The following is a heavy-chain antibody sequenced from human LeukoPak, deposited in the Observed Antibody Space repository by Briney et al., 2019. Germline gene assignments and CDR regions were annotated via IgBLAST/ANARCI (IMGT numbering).Heavy chain of an antibody. J-gene: IGHJ6*04. D-gene: IGHD6-13*01. CDR1: GFTFSSYG. CDR3: ARDRAAAASSDYYYYGMDV. V-gene: IGHV3-33*08. Sequence: GGSLRLSCAASGFTFSSYGMHWVRRAPGKGLEWVAVIWYDGSNKYYADSVKGRFTISRDNSKNTLSLQMNSLRAEDTAVYYCARDRAAAASSDYYYYGMDVWGKGTTVTVSS. CDR2: IWYDGSNK.